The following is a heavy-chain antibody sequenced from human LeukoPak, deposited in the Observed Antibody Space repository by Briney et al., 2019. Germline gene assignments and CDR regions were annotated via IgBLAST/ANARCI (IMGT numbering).Heavy chain of an antibody. CDR1: GGSINSHY. J-gene: IGHJ4*02. Sequence: SETLSLTCTVSGGSINSHYWSWIRQPPGKGLEWIGYVFYPGSTIYNPSLKSPVTLSLDTSRDKFSLRLSSVTGADTAIYYCASRPADSTWYGVFDYWSQGTLVTVSS. CDR3: ASRPADSTWYGVFDY. D-gene: IGHD6-13*01. V-gene: IGHV4-59*11. CDR2: VFYPGST.